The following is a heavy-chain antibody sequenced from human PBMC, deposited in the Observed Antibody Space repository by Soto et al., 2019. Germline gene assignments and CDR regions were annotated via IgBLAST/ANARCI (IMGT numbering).Heavy chain of an antibody. V-gene: IGHV1-2*04. J-gene: IGHJ4*01. D-gene: IGHD3-16*02. CDR3: ARWSGYPPYFFDY. CDR2: IHPNSGGT. Sequence: ASVKVSCKASGYTFTDYYMHWVRQAPGQGLEWMGWIHPNSGGTKYAQKFQDWVTMTRDTSISAAYMELPRLRSDDTAVYYCARWSGYPPYFFDYWG. CDR1: GYTFTDYY.